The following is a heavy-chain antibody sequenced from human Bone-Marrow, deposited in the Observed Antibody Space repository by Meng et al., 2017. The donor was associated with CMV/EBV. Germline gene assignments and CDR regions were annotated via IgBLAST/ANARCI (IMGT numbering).Heavy chain of an antibody. V-gene: IGHV4-59*01. D-gene: IGHD3-3*01. CDR1: GGSFSGYY. J-gene: IGHJ6*02. Sequence: GSLRLSCAVYGGSFSGYYWSWIRQPPGKGLEWIGYMSDSGNTNYSPALKSRVTISVGTSKNQFSLRLSSVTAADTAVYYCTIFGSRSDGMGVWGQGTTVTVSS. CDR3: TIFGSRSDGMGV. CDR2: MSDSGNT.